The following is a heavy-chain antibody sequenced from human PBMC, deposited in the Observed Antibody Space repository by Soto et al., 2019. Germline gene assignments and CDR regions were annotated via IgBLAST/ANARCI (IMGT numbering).Heavy chain of an antibody. V-gene: IGHV5-51*01. D-gene: IGHD2-2*01. Sequence: PGESLKISCQGSGYRFSNYWIAWVRQMPGEGLEWLGIIYPDDSETRYSPSFQGQVTISADKSIKTTYLQWSSLRASDTAMYFCASSVLVTSTMNYFDLWGQGTLVTVPQ. CDR1: GYRFSNYW. J-gene: IGHJ4*02. CDR3: ASSVLVTSTMNYFDL. CDR2: IYPDDSET.